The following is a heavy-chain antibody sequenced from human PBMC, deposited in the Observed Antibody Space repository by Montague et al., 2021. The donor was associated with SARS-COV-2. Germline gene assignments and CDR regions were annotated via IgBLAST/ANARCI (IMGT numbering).Heavy chain of an antibody. D-gene: IGHD7-27*01. Sequence: TLSPTCTVSGGSISGDNYYCTWIRQHPGKGLEWIAYIYYTGSTYYNPSLQSRLRTSLDTSKNQFSLTLTSVTAADTAIYYCARNRGWGSRGAGYIDLWGRGTLVTVSS. CDR1: GGSISGDNYY. CDR2: IYYTGST. CDR3: ARNRGWGSRGAGYIDL. V-gene: IGHV4-31*03. J-gene: IGHJ2*01.